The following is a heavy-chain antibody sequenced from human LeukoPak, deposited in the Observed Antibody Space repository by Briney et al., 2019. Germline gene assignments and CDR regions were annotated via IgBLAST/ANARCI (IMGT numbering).Heavy chain of an antibody. D-gene: IGHD6-19*01. V-gene: IGHV4-61*02. CDR1: GGSISSGSYY. CDR3: ARVGKQWLVLRGWFDP. CDR2: IYTSGST. J-gene: IGHJ5*02. Sequence: SETLSLTCTVSGGSISSGSYYWSWIRQPAGKGLEWIGRIYTSGSTNYNPSLKSRVTISVDTSKNQFSLKVTSVTAADTAVYYCARVGKQWLVLRGWFDPWGQGTLVTVSS.